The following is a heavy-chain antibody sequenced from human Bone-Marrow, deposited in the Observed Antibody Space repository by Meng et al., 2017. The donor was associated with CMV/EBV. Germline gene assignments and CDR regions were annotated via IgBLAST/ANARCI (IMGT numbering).Heavy chain of an antibody. CDR1: GGSFSGYY. V-gene: IGHV4-34*01. CDR3: ARDLNGDGIYYFYGMEV. J-gene: IGHJ6*02. CDR2: INHSGST. D-gene: IGHD7-27*01. Sequence: GSLRLSCAVDGGSFSGYYWSWIRQPPGKGLEWIGEINHSGSTNYNPSLKSRVTISVDTSKNQFSLKLSSVTAADTAEYYCARDLNGDGIYYFYGMEVWGQGNTVNVAS.